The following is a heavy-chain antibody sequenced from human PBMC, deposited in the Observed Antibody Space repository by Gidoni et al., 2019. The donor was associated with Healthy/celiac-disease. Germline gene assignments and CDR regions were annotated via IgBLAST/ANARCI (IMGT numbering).Heavy chain of an antibody. J-gene: IGHJ4*02. V-gene: IGHV3-33*01. CDR1: GFTFSSYG. D-gene: IGHD4-17*01. CDR2: IWYDGSNK. CDR3: ARLAVTKGIDY. Sequence: QVQLVESGGGVVQPGRSLRLSCAASGFTFSSYGMHWVRQAPGKGLGWVAVIWYDGSNKYYADSVKGRFTISRDNSKNTLYLQMNSLRAEDTAVYYCARLAVTKGIDYWGQGTLVTVSS.